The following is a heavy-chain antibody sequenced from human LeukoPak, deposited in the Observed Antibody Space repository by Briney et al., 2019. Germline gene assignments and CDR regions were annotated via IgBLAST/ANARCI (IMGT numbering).Heavy chain of an antibody. J-gene: IGHJ4*02. CDR1: GFTFSSYS. CDR2: ISSSSSTI. V-gene: IGHV3-48*04. D-gene: IGHD1-1*01. CDR3: ARDSLGSYIKGDY. Sequence: PGGSLRLSCAASGFTFSSYSMNWVRQAPGKGLEWVSYISSSSSTIYYADSVKGRFTISRDNAKNSLYLQMNSLRAEDTAVYYCARDSLGSYIKGDYWGQGTLVTVSS.